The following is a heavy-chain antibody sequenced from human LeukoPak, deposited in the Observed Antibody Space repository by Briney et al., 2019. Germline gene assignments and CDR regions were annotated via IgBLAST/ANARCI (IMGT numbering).Heavy chain of an antibody. V-gene: IGHV3-7*01. J-gene: IGHJ4*02. CDR1: GFTFSSYW. CDR2: IKEDGSEK. D-gene: IGHD3-3*01. CDR3: ARVRSGYYYDC. Sequence: PRGSLRLSCAASGFTFSSYWMGWVRQAPGKGLEWVANIKEDGSEKYYVDSVKGRFTISRDNAKNSLYLQMNSLRAADTAMYYCARVRSGYYYDCWGQGTLVTVSS.